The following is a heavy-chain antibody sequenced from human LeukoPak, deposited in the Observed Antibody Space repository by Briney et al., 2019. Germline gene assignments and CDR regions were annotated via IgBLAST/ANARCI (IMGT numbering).Heavy chain of an antibody. CDR2: IYYSGST. CDR1: GGSISSSGYY. V-gene: IGHV4-39*01. D-gene: IGHD6-19*01. CDR3: ARLSGYSSGWYYYYYYMDV. J-gene: IGHJ6*03. Sequence: NSSETLSLTCSVSGGSISSSGYYWGWIRQPPGKGLEWIANIYYSGSTYYNPSLKSRVTISVDTSKNQFSLKLSSVTAADTAVYYCARLSGYSSGWYYYYYYMDVWGKGTTVTISS.